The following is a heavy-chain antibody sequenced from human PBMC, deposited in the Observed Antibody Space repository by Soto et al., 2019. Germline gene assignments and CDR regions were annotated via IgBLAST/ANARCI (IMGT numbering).Heavy chain of an antibody. CDR1: VFTFNSYA. CDR3: AKGVTTIVATGSWFDH. D-gene: IGHD5-12*01. J-gene: IGHJ5*02. V-gene: IGHV3-23*01. CDR2: ISGSGRTT. Sequence: GPLRPSCAVSVFTFNSYAMNWVRQAPGKGLEWVSSISGSGRTTYYADAMKGRFTISRDNSKNTLFLQMNSLRSEDTAVYYCAKGVTTIVATGSWFDHWGQGTLVTVS.